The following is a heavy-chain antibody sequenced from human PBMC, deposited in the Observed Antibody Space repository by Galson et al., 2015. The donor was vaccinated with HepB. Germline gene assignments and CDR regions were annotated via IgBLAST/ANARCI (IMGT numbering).Heavy chain of an antibody. D-gene: IGHD5-24*01. CDR1: GYTFTSYA. CDR3: ARDIEDGSMLVDFDI. CDR2: INAGNGNT. J-gene: IGHJ3*02. Sequence: SVKVSCKASGYTFTSYAMHWVRQAPGQRLEWMGWINAGNGNTKYSQKFQGRVTITRDTSASTAYMELSSLRSEDTAVYYCARDIEDGSMLVDFDIWGQGTMVTVSS. V-gene: IGHV1-3*01.